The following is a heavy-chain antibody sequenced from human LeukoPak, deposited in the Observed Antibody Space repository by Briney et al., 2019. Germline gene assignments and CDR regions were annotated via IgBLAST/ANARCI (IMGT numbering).Heavy chain of an antibody. CDR3: ARADIVGADNDY. D-gene: IGHD1-26*01. V-gene: IGHV4-30-4*08. CDR2: IRNSVSA. CDR1: GGSISRGNFF. J-gene: IGHJ4*02. Sequence: SETLSLTCTVSGGSISRGNFFWNWIRQRPGKGLEWIGFIRNSVSAFYNTSLRSRVTISVDTSKNQFSLKLSSVTAADTAVYYCARADIVGADNDYWGQGTLVTVSS.